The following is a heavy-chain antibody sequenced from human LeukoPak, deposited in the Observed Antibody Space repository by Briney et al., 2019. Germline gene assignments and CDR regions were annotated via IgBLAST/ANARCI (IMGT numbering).Heavy chain of an antibody. CDR1: GGSFSGYY. Sequence: SETLSLTCAVYGGSFSGYYWSWIRQPPGKGLEWIGEINHSGSTNYNPSLKSRVTISVDTSKNQFSLKLSSVTAADTAVYYCARGRIMITFGGVIVIPRFDPWGQGTLVTVSS. CDR3: ARGRIMITFGGVIVIPRFDP. CDR2: INHSGST. V-gene: IGHV4-34*01. J-gene: IGHJ5*02. D-gene: IGHD3-16*02.